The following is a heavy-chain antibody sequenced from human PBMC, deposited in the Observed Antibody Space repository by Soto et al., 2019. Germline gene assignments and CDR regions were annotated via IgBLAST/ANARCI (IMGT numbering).Heavy chain of an antibody. CDR1: GGTFSSYA. CDR2: IIPIFGTA. CDR3: AREAYYYDSSGYPYYFDY. D-gene: IGHD3-22*01. J-gene: IGHJ4*02. Sequence: SVKVSCKASGGTFSSYAISWVRQAPGQGLEWMGGIIPIFGTANYAQKFQGRVTITADESTSTAYMELSSLRSEDTAGYYCAREAYYYDSSGYPYYFDYWGQGTLVTVSS. V-gene: IGHV1-69*13.